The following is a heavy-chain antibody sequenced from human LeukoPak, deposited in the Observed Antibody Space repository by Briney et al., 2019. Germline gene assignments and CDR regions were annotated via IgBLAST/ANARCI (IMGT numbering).Heavy chain of an antibody. Sequence: GGSLRLSCAASGFTFSSYGMHWVRQAPGKGLEWVAFIRYDGSNKYYADSVKGRFTISRDNSKNTLYLQMNSQRAEDTAVYYCAKGSGRFLEWLYTDYWGQGTLVTVSS. CDR1: GFTFSSYG. J-gene: IGHJ4*02. CDR2: IRYDGSNK. D-gene: IGHD3-3*01. CDR3: AKGSGRFLEWLYTDY. V-gene: IGHV3-30*02.